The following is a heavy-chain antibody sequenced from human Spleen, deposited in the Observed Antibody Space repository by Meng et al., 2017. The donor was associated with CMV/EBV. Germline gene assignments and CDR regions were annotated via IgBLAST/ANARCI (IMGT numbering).Heavy chain of an antibody. J-gene: IGHJ4*02. D-gene: IGHD2-8*01. CDR2: ISGGGGSA. CDR3: AKRMAGGGMVDY. Sequence: GESLKISCAASGFTFSIYGMHWVRQAPGMGLEWVAVISGGGGSAYYADAVKGRFTISRDNSKESLHLQMNSLRDEDTAVYYCAKRMAGGGMVDYWGQGTLVTVSS. CDR1: GFTFSIYG. V-gene: IGHV3-23*01.